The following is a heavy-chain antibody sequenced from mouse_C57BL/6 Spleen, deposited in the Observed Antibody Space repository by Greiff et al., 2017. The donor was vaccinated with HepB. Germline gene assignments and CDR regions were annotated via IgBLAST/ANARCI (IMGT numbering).Heavy chain of an antibody. CDR2: IYPSDSET. CDR1: GYTFTSYW. CDR3: ARSTYYDYDGGAWFAY. J-gene: IGHJ3*01. V-gene: IGHV1-61*01. D-gene: IGHD2-4*01. Sequence: VQLQQPGAELVRPGSSVKLSCKASGYTFTSYWMDWVKQRPGQGLEWIGNIYPSDSETHYNQKFKDKATLTVDKSSSTAYMQLSSLTSEDSAVYYWARSTYYDYDGGAWFAYWGQGTLVTVSA.